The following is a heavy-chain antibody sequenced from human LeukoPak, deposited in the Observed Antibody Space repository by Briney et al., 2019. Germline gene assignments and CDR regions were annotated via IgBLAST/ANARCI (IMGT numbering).Heavy chain of an antibody. CDR1: GGFIRSYY. J-gene: IGHJ4*02. Sequence: SETLSLTCSVSGGFIRSYYRSWIRQPPGKGLEWIGYMYYSGSTNYNPSLKSRVSISVDTSKNQFSLRLSSVTAADTAVYYCARLPMAVTPHVDYWGQGILVTVSS. D-gene: IGHD4-23*01. V-gene: IGHV4-59*01. CDR2: MYYSGST. CDR3: ARLPMAVTPHVDY.